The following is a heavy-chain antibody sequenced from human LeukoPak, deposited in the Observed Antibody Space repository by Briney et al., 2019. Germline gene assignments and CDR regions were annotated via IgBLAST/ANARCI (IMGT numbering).Heavy chain of an antibody. CDR1: GFTFSSYG. Sequence: GGSLRLSCAASGFTFSSYGMHWVRQAPGKGLEWVAVISYDGSNKYYADSVKGRFTISRDNSKNTLYLQMNSLGAEDTAVYYCAKDYWSGYYDYWGQGTLVTVSS. CDR3: AKDYWSGYYDY. V-gene: IGHV3-30*18. D-gene: IGHD3-3*01. CDR2: ISYDGSNK. J-gene: IGHJ4*02.